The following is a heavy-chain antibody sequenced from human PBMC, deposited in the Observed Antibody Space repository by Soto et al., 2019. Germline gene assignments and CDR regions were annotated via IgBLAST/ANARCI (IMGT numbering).Heavy chain of an antibody. V-gene: IGHV4-34*01. CDR2: INHSGST. J-gene: IGHJ4*02. Sequence: QVQLQQWGAGLLKPSETLSLTCAVYGGSFSGYYWSWIRQPPGKGLEWIGEINHSGSTNYNPSFKSRVTISVDTSKNQFSLKLSSVTAADTAVYYCARGRRPPMRPNFDYWGQGTLVTVSS. CDR1: GGSFSGYY. D-gene: IGHD2-2*01. CDR3: ARGRRPPMRPNFDY.